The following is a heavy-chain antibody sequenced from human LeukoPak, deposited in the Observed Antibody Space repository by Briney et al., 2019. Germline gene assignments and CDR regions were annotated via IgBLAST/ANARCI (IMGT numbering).Heavy chain of an antibody. D-gene: IGHD1-1*01. J-gene: IGHJ4*02. V-gene: IGHV4-59*01. CDR3: ARVQRPLDGADY. CDR1: GGTISSFA. Sequence: SETLSLTCTASGGTISSFAWSWIRQPPGKGLEWIGYISYSGSTNYSPSLKSRVTISVDTSKNQFSLKLSSVTAADTAVYYCARVQRPLDGADYWGQGTLVTVSS. CDR2: ISYSGST.